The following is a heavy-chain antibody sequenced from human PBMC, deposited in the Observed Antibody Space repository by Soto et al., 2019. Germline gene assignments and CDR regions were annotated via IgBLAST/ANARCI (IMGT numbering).Heavy chain of an antibody. CDR3: ARISSSSCTDY. D-gene: IGHD6-13*01. V-gene: IGHV3-23*01. CDR1: GFTFNTYA. CDR2: ISADGAGT. Sequence: PVGSLRLSCAASGFTFNTYAMNWVRQAPGKGLEWVSAISADGAGTYYADSVKGRFTISRDNSKNTLSLQMNSLRAEDTAIFYCARISSSSCTDYWGQGTLVTVSS. J-gene: IGHJ4*02.